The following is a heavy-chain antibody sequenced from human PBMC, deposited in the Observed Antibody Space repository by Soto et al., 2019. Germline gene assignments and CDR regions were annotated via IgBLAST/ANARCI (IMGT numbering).Heavy chain of an antibody. CDR3: ARGFVETAMAFDY. CDR2: IHYSGST. D-gene: IGHD5-18*01. V-gene: IGHV4-31*03. CDR1: GASINSGGYF. Sequence: QVQLQESGPGLVKPSQTLSLACSVSGASINSGGYFWSWIRQLPGKGLEWIGYIHYSGSTYYNPSLKSRVVMSMDTSKNDFSLKLSSVTAADTAVFYCARGFVETAMAFDYXXXXALXTVXS. J-gene: IGHJ4*01.